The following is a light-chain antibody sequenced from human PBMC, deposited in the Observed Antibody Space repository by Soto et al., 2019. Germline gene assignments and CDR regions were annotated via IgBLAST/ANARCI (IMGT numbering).Light chain of an antibody. CDR3: QQYGSSPLT. CDR1: QSVNNNY. V-gene: IGKV3-20*01. Sequence: EIVLTQSPCTLSLSPGERATLSCRASQSVNNNYLAWYQQIPGQAPRLLISGASGRATGTPDRFSGSASGTDFTLTISRLEPEDFAVYYCQQYGSSPLTFGGGTKVAIK. CDR2: GAS. J-gene: IGKJ4*01.